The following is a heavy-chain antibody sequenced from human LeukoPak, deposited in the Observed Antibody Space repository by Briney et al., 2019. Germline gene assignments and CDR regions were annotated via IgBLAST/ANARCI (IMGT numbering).Heavy chain of an antibody. J-gene: IGHJ2*01. CDR3: ARDRYTVVSWYFNL. D-gene: IGHD4-23*01. V-gene: IGHV4-31*03. Sequence: SETLSLTCTVSGGSISSGGYYWSWIRQHPGKGLEWIGYIYYSGSTYYNPSLKSRFTISVDTSKNQFSLKLSSVTAADTAVYYCARDRYTVVSWYFNLWGRGTLVTVSS. CDR2: IYYSGST. CDR1: GGSISSGGYY.